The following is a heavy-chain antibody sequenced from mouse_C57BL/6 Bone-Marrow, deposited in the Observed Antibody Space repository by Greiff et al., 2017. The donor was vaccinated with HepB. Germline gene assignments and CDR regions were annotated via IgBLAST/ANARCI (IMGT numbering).Heavy chain of an antibody. D-gene: IGHD1-1*02. J-gene: IGHJ4*01. Sequence: EVQRVESGGGLVKPGGSLKLSCAASGFTFSSYAMSWVRQTPEKRLEWVATISDGGSYTYYPDNVKGRFTISRDNAKNNLYLQMSHLKSEDTAMYYCARDVVYAMEYWGQGTSVTVSS. CDR3: ARDVVYAMEY. V-gene: IGHV5-4*01. CDR2: ISDGGSYT. CDR1: GFTFSSYA.